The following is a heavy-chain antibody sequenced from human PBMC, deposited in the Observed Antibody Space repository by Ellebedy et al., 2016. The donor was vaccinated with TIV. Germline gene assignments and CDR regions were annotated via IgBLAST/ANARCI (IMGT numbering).Heavy chain of an antibody. CDR1: GGSISSYY. V-gene: IGHV3-30*03. Sequence: PSETLSLTCTVSGGSISSYYWSWIRQPPGKGLEWVAVISYDGSNKYYADSVKGRFTISRDNSKNTLYLQMNSLRAEDTAVYYCASSRQLWTWGQGTLVTVSS. CDR3: ASSRQLWT. CDR2: ISYDGSNK. D-gene: IGHD6-6*01. J-gene: IGHJ4*02.